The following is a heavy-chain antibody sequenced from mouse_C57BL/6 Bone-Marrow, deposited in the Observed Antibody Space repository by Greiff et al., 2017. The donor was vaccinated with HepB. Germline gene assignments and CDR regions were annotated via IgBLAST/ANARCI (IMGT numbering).Heavy chain of an antibody. V-gene: IGHV1-5*01. CDR1: GYTFTSYW. CDR3: TRKAMDY. Sequence: VQLKESGPVLARPGASVKMSCKTSGYTFTSYWMHWVKQRPGQGLEWIGAIYPGNSDTSYNQKFKGKATLTAVTSASTAYMELSSRTNEDSAVYYCTRKAMDYWGQGTSVTVSS. CDR2: IYPGNSDT. J-gene: IGHJ4*01.